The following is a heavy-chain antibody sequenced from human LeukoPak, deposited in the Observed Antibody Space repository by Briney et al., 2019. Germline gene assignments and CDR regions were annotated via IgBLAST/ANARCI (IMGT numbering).Heavy chain of an antibody. V-gene: IGHV3-48*03. D-gene: IGHD2-15*01. CDR2: ISSSGSAI. Sequence: PGGSLRLSCAASGFTFSTYEMNWVRQAPGKGLEWVSYISSSGSAINYADSVKGRFTISRDNAKNSLYLQMNSLRAEDTAVYYCARVPCGTCFANWFDPCGQGTLVTVSS. CDR3: ARVPCGTCFANWFDP. CDR1: GFTFSTYE. J-gene: IGHJ5*02.